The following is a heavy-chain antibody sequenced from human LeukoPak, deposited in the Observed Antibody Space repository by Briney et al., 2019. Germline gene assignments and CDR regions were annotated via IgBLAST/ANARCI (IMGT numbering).Heavy chain of an antibody. CDR3: ARWGLTAGPYGYNSQY. J-gene: IGHJ4*02. CDR2: INPKSGGT. Sequence: ASVKVSCKASGYTFTSYGISWVRQAPGQGLEWMGWINPKSGGTNYAQKFQGRVTMTRDTSIRTAHMELSRLRSDDTAVYYCARWGLTAGPYGYNSQYWGQGTLVTVSS. V-gene: IGHV1-2*02. D-gene: IGHD5-24*01. CDR1: GYTFTSYG.